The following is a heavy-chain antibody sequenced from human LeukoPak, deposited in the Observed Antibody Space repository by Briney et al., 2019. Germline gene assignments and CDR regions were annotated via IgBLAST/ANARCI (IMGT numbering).Heavy chain of an antibody. J-gene: IGHJ4*02. CDR2: ISSSGDST. D-gene: IGHD6-19*01. CDR1: GFTFTHYG. Sequence: PGGSLGLSCAATGFTFTHYGMTWVRPAPGKGVEGVSTISSSGDSTYYVDSLKGRFTVSRDNSKNTLYLHMNSLRAEDTAVYYCANLPLSGWFDYWGQGTLVTVSS. CDR3: ANLPLSGWFDY. V-gene: IGHV3-23*01.